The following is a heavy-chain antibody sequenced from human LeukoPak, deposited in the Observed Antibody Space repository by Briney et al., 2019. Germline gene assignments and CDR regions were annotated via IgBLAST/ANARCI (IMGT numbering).Heavy chain of an antibody. CDR1: GYTFTSYD. CDR3: ARITMVRGGENWFDP. D-gene: IGHD3-10*01. J-gene: IGHJ5*02. V-gene: IGHV1-46*01. CDR2: INPSGGST. Sequence: ASVKVSCKASGYTFTSYDMHWVRQAPGQGLEWMGIINPSGGSTSYAQKFQGRVTMTRDTSTSTVYMELSSLRSEDPDVYYYARITMVRGGENWFDPWGQGTLATVSS.